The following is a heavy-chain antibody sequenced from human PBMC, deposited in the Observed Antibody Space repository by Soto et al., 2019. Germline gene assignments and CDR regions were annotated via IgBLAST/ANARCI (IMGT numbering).Heavy chain of an antibody. V-gene: IGHV1-69*06. CDR2: IIPMFGTT. Sequence: QVQLVQSGAEVRKPGSSVKVSCKASGGTFGSNTISWVRQAPGQGLEWMGGIIPMFGTTNYAQKFQGRVTIIADKSTTTAYMELSSLRSEDTAVYYCARRFISNYYGMDVWGQGTTVTVSS. CDR1: GGTFGSNT. D-gene: IGHD3-16*02. CDR3: ARRFISNYYGMDV. J-gene: IGHJ6*02.